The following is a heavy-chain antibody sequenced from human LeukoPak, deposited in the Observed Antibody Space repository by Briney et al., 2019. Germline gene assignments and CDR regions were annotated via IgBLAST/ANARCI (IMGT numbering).Heavy chain of an antibody. CDR1: GGSLSSGSYY. V-gene: IGHV4-61*02. CDR2: IYASGST. J-gene: IGHJ6*03. Sequence: PSQTLSLTCTVSGGSLSSGSYYWRWIRQPAGKGLEWIGRIYASGSTNYNPSLKSRVTISVDTSKNQFSLKLSSVTAADTAVYYCARPSTGDYMDVWGKGTTVTVSS. D-gene: IGHD2-2*01. CDR3: ARPSTGDYMDV.